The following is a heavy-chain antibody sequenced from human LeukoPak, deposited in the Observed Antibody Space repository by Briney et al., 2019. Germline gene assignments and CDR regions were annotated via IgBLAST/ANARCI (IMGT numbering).Heavy chain of an antibody. Sequence: SETLSLTCTVSGGSISSGDYYWSWIRQPPGKGLEWIGYTYYSGSTYYNPSLKSRVTISVDTSKNQFSLKLSSVTAADTAVYYCARAGGDIVVVPAARTISPKYYYYYYMDVWGKGTTVTVSS. CDR3: ARAGGDIVVVPAARTISPKYYYYYYMDV. V-gene: IGHV4-30-4*01. CDR1: GGSISSGDYY. J-gene: IGHJ6*03. D-gene: IGHD2-2*01. CDR2: TYYSGST.